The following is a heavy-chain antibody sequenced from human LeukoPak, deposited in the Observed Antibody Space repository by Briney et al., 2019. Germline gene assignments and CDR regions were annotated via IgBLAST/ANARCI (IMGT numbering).Heavy chain of an antibody. V-gene: IGHV4-59*01. CDR2: IYYTGRT. Sequence: SETLSLTCTVSGNSISRYYWTWIRQPPGKRLEWIGYIYYTGRTNYNPSLKSRVTISVDTSKNHFSLTLSSVTAADTAVYYCARGGGSSSWYYFDYWGQGTLVTVSS. D-gene: IGHD6-13*01. J-gene: IGHJ4*02. CDR3: ARGGGSSSWYYFDY. CDR1: GNSISRYY.